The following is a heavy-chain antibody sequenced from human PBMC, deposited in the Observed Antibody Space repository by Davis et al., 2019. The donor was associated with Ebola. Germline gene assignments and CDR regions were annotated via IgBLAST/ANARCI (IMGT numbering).Heavy chain of an antibody. CDR1: GFTFSSYW. V-gene: IGHV3-21*01. J-gene: IGHJ3*02. CDR3: ARDLVRFLEWLSLPGAFDI. Sequence: GGSLRLSCAASGFTFSSYWMSWVRQAPGKGLEWVSSISSSSSYIYYADSVKGRFTISRDNAKNSLYLQMNSLRAEDTAVYYCARDLVRFLEWLSLPGAFDIWGQGTMVTVSS. CDR2: ISSSSSYI. D-gene: IGHD3-3*01.